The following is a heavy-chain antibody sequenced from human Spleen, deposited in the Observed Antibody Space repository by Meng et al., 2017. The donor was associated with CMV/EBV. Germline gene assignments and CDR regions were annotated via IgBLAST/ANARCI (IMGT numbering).Heavy chain of an antibody. V-gene: IGHV4-34*01. J-gene: IGHJ4*02. CDR1: GGSFSGYY. CDR2: INHSGST. D-gene: IGHD4-17*01. Sequence: AVYGGSFSGYYWSWIRQPAGKGLEWIGEINHSGSTNYNPSLKSRVTISVDTSKNQFSLKLSSVTAADTAVYYCARGASDYGDYVVRYWGQGTLVTVSS. CDR3: ARGASDYGDYVVRY.